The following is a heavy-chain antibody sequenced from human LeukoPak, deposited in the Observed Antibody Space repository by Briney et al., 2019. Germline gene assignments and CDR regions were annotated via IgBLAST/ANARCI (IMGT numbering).Heavy chain of an antibody. Sequence: PGGSLRLSCAASGFTFSSYGMHWVRQAPGKGLEWVAAISDDGSNKYFADSVKGRFTISRDNSKNTLFVQMDRLRTEDTAVYYCLSVGSSARGDYWGQGALVIVSS. CDR1: GFTFSSYG. CDR3: LSVGSSARGDY. J-gene: IGHJ4*02. D-gene: IGHD6-13*01. CDR2: ISDDGSNK. V-gene: IGHV3-30*03.